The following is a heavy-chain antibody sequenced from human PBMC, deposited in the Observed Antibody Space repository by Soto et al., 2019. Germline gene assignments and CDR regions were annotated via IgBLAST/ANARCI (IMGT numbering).Heavy chain of an antibody. D-gene: IGHD3-3*01. CDR3: VSLIGVDILRDY. CDR2: INPDGGTT. J-gene: IGHJ4*02. Sequence: ASVKVSCKASGYTFTDYFVHWVRQAPGQGPEWMGIINPDGGTTSYAQKFQGRATMTSDTSTSTLYMELRSLRSEDTAVYYCVSLIGVDILRDYWGQGTRVTVSS. V-gene: IGHV1-46*01. CDR1: GYTFTDYF.